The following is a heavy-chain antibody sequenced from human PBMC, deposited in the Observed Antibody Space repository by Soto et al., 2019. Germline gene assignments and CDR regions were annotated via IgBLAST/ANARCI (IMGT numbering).Heavy chain of an antibody. CDR1: GFNFKDAW. V-gene: IGHV3-15*01. CDR3: TSAPGAHQYY. D-gene: IGHD3-10*01. CDR2: VKSEIDGGTT. Sequence: EVQLVESGGDLVKPGGSLRLSCAASGFNFKDAWMSWVRQTPGKGLEWVGRVKSEIDGGTTDYAAPVKDRFAISRDDASNMLFLQMNSLKTADTAVYYYTSAPGAHQYYWGQGTLVTVSS. J-gene: IGHJ4*02.